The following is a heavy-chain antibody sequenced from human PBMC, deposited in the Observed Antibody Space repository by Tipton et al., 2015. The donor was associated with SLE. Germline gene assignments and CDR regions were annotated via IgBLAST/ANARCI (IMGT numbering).Heavy chain of an antibody. CDR3: SRGNNLIRALKWLLNFDY. V-gene: IGHV3-49*03. CDR1: GFTFGDYA. Sequence: SLRLSCTASGFTFGDYAMSWFRQAPGKGLEWVGLIRSELDGGTTEYAASVKGRFTISRDDSKSIAYLQMSSLKTEDTAMYYCSRGNNLIRALKWLLNFDYWGQGILVTVSS. CDR2: IRSELDGGTT. J-gene: IGHJ4*02. D-gene: IGHD3-22*01.